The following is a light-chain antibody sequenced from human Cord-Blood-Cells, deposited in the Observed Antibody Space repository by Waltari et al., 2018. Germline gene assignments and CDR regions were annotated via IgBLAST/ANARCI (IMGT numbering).Light chain of an antibody. CDR2: DVS. J-gene: IGLJ2*01. V-gene: IGLV2-14*01. CDR1: SSDVGGYTY. CDR3: SSYTSSSTLVV. Sequence: QSALTPPASVSGSPGQSITISCTGTSSDVGGYTYVSWYQQRPGKAPKLMIYDVSNRPSGVSNRFYGSKSGNTASLTISGLQAEDEADYYCSSYTSSSTLVVLGGGTKLTVL.